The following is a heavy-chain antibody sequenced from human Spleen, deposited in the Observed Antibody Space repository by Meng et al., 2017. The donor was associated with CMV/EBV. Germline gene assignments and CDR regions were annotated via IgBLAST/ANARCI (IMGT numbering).Heavy chain of an antibody. D-gene: IGHD5-18*01. CDR3: ARVGYSYGHYAFDI. Sequence: ETLSLTCAASGFTFSGSAMHWVRQASGKGLEWVGRIRSKANSYATAYAASVKGRFTISRDDSENTAYLQMNSLKTEDTAVYYCARVGYSYGHYAFDIWGQGTMVTVSS. CDR1: GFTFSGSA. CDR2: IRSKANSYAT. J-gene: IGHJ3*02. V-gene: IGHV3-73*01.